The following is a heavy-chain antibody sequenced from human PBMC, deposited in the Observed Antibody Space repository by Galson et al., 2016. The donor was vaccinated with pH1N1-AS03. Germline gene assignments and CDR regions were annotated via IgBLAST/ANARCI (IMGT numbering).Heavy chain of an antibody. D-gene: IGHD2-8*01. CDR1: GYSFSSFH. V-gene: IGHV1-46*01. CDR3: ARGVSATDIVLMEYATYNWLAP. J-gene: IGHJ5*02. Sequence: SVKVSCKASGYSFSSFHIHWVRQAPGQGLEWMGLIDPSAGSTSFATKFQGRVTMTRDTSTSTVYMELSSLRFEDTAVYYCARGVSATDIVLMEYATYNWLAPWGQGTLVTVSS. CDR2: IDPSAGST.